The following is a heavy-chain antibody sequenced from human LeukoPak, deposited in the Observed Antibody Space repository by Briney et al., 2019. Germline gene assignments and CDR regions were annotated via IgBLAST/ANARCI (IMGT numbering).Heavy chain of an antibody. CDR3: ARGAPSSGWYKD. D-gene: IGHD6-19*01. Sequence: GRSLRLSCAASGFTFSSYAMHWVRQAPGKGLEWVAVISYDGSNKYYADSVKGRFTISRDNSKNTLYLQMNSLRAEDTAVYYCARGAPSSGWYKDWGQGTLVTVSS. J-gene: IGHJ4*02. CDR1: GFTFSSYA. CDR2: ISYDGSNK. V-gene: IGHV3-30-3*01.